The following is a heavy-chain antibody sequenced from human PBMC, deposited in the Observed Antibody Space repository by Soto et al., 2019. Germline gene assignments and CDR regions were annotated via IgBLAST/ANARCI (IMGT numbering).Heavy chain of an antibody. CDR3: ASEVRDPAVADLDY. J-gene: IGHJ4*02. Sequence: EVQLVESGGGLVQPGGSLRLSCAASGFTFSSYSMNWVRQAPGKGLEWLSYISSSISTMHYADSVKGRFTISRDNAKNSLYLQINSMRDEDTAVYYCASEVRDPAVADLDYWGQGTPVTFS. V-gene: IGHV3-48*02. D-gene: IGHD2-2*01. CDR1: GFTFSSYS. CDR2: ISSSISTM.